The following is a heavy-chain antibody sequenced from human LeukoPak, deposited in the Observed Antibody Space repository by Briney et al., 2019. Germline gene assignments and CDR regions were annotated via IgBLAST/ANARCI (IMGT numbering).Heavy chain of an antibody. V-gene: IGHV3-30-3*01. CDR1: GFTFSAYP. J-gene: IGHJ5*02. D-gene: IGHD2-15*01. CDR3: ARAGREVVVVAATPGWFDP. Sequence: GGSLRLSCTASGFTFSAYPMTWVRQAPGKGLEWVAVISYDGSNKYYADSVKGRFTISRDNSKNTLYLQMNSLRAEDTAVYYCARAGREVVVVAATPGWFDPWGQGTLVTVSS. CDR2: ISYDGSNK.